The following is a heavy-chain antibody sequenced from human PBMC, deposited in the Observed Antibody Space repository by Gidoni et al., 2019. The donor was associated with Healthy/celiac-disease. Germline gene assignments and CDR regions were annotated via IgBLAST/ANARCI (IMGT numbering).Heavy chain of an antibody. Sequence: EVQLGQSGAEVKKPGESLKISCRGSGYSFTSYGIGWGRQMPGKGLEWMGIIYPGDFDTRYSPSFQGQVTISADKSISTAYLQWSSLKASDTAMYYCARSGTGYSSSWYRGDYNWFDPWGQGTLVTVSS. CDR2: IYPGDFDT. D-gene: IGHD6-13*01. CDR3: ARSGTGYSSSWYRGDYNWFDP. V-gene: IGHV5-51*01. CDR1: GYSFTSYG. J-gene: IGHJ5*02.